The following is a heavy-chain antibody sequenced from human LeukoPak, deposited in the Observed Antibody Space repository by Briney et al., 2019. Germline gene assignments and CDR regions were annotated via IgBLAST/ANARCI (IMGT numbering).Heavy chain of an antibody. D-gene: IGHD4-17*01. J-gene: IGHJ4*02. CDR3: ARSSYGDDPDQYY. V-gene: IGHV1-2*02. CDR2: INPNSGGT. CDR1: GYTFTGYY. Sequence: ASVKVSCKASGYTFTGYYMHWVRQAPGQGLEWMGWINPNSGGTNYAQKFQGRVTMTRDTSISTAYMELSRLRSDDTAVYYCARSSYGDDPDQYYWGQGTLVTGSS.